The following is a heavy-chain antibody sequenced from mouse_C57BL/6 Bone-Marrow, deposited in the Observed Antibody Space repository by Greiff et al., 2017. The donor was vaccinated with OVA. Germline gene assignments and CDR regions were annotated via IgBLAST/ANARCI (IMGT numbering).Heavy chain of an antibody. J-gene: IGHJ2*01. CDR2: FYPGDGDT. CDR1: GYAFSSSW. Sequence: QVQLQQSGPELVKPGASVKISCKASGYAFSSSWMNWVKQRPGKGLEWIGRFYPGDGDTNYNGKFKGKATLTADKSSSTAYMQLSSLTSEDSAVYFCAIYSNYDYWGQGTTLTVSS. CDR3: AIYSNYDY. D-gene: IGHD2-5*01. V-gene: IGHV1-82*01.